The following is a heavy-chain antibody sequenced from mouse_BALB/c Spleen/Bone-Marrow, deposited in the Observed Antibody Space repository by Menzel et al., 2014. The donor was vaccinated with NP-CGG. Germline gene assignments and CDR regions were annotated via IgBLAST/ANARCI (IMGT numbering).Heavy chain of an antibody. J-gene: IGHJ2*01. CDR2: ISSGSSTV. D-gene: IGHD1-1*01. V-gene: IGHV5-17*02. Sequence: EVQGVESGGSLVQPGGSRKLSCAASGFTFSSFGMHWVRQAPEKGLEWVAYISSGSSTVYYADKVMGRFTISRDNPKNTLFLQMTSLRSEDTAMYYCARSGSSSGYFDYWGQGTTLTVSS. CDR3: ARSGSSSGYFDY. CDR1: GFTFSSFG.